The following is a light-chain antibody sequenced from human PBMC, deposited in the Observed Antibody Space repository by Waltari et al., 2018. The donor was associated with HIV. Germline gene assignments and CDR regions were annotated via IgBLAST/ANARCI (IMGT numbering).Light chain of an antibody. CDR3: QQYFMSPLT. CDR1: QSVLYKSINKNY. V-gene: IGKV4-1*01. Sequence: IVMTQSPDSLAVSLGERATINCQSSQSVLYKSINKNYLAWYQQKAGQPPQLLFFWASTRASGVPDRFTASGSGTDFTLTVSSLQAEDVAVYYCQQYFMSPLTFGQGTRLEIK. CDR2: WAS. J-gene: IGKJ5*01.